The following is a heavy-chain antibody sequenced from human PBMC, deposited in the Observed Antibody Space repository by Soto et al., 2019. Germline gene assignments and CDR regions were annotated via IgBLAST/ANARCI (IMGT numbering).Heavy chain of an antibody. J-gene: IGHJ6*02. D-gene: IGHD3-3*01. V-gene: IGHV1-69*06. Sequence: QVKLVQSRAEVKKPGSSVRVSCKASEGTFNSYVVSWVRQAPGQGLQWMGGIIPLFGTTNYAHQLEGRVTITADTSTTTAYMELSGLRPGDTAVYYCARGDTIFESSERYYRYGLDVWGQGTTVIVSS. CDR2: IIPLFGTT. CDR1: EGTFNSYV. CDR3: ARGDTIFESSERYYRYGLDV.